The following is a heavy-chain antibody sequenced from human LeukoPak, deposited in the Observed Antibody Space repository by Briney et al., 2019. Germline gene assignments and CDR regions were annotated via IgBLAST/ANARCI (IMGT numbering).Heavy chain of an antibody. V-gene: IGHV3-74*01. CDR3: ARGREGRSGAFDI. Sequence: GGSLRLSCAASGFTFSSYWMHWVRQAPGKGLVWVSRINSDGSSTSYADSVKGRFTISRDNAKNTLYLQMNSLRAADTAVYYCARGREGRSGAFDIWGQGTMVTVSS. CDR2: INSDGSST. J-gene: IGHJ3*02. D-gene: IGHD1-26*01. CDR1: GFTFSSYW.